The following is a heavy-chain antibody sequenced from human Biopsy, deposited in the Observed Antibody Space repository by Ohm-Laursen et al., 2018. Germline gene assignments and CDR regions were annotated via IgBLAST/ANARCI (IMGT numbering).Heavy chain of an antibody. Sequence: GSLRLSCAASGFTFSDYYMSWIRQAPGKGLEWISYLSSRGSNIYYADSVKGRFTVSRDSANNSLFLQMSNLRLDDTAVYYCARWYGDLFYYYNGMDVWGQGTTVTVSS. J-gene: IGHJ6*02. V-gene: IGHV3-11*04. D-gene: IGHD3-10*01. CDR1: GFTFSDYY. CDR3: ARWYGDLFYYYNGMDV. CDR2: LSSRGSNI.